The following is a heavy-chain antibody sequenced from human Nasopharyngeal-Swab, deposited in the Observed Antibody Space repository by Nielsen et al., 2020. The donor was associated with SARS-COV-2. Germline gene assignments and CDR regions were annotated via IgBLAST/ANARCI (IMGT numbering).Heavy chain of an antibody. D-gene: IGHD6-13*01. CDR1: GFTFSIYA. CDR2: ITGSGGST. J-gene: IGHJ4*02. Sequence: GGSLRLSCAASGFTFSIYAMNWVRQAPGKGLEWVSAITGSGGSTYYADSVKGRFTISRDNSKNTLYLQMNSLRAEDTALYYCAKASRAATGFDYWGQGSLVTVSS. CDR3: AKASRAATGFDY. V-gene: IGHV3-23*01.